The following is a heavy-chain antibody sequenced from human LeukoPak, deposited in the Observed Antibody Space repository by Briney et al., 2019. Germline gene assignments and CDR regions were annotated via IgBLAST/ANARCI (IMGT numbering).Heavy chain of an antibody. CDR1: GFTFSSYS. V-gene: IGHV3-21*06. D-gene: IGHD3-9*01. CDR2: ISSSSSYI. CDR3: ASHYDIDY. Sequence: GGSLRLSCAASGFTFSSYSMNWVRQAPGKGLEWVSSISSSSSYIYYADSVKGRFTVSRDNAKNSLYLQMNSLKAEDTAVYFCASHYDIDYWGQGTLVTVSS. J-gene: IGHJ4*02.